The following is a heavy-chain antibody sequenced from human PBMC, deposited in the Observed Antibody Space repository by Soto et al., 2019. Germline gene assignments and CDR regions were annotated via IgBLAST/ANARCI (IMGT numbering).Heavy chain of an antibody. CDR1: GYTFTSYC. Sequence: GASVKVSCKASGYTFTSYCISWVLEAPGQGLEWMGWISAYNGNTNYAQKLQGRVTMTTDTSTSTAYMELRSLRSDDTAVYYCARGGLRFLEWPTEGFDYWGQGTLVTVSS. J-gene: IGHJ4*02. CDR2: ISAYNGNT. D-gene: IGHD3-3*01. CDR3: ARGGLRFLEWPTEGFDY. V-gene: IGHV1-18*04.